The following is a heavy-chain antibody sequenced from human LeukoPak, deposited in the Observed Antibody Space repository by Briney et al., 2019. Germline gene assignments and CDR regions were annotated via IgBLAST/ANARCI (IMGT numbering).Heavy chain of an antibody. J-gene: IGHJ4*02. Sequence: ASVKVSCKVSGYTLTELSMHWVRQAPGKGLEWMGGFDPEDGETIYAQRFQGRVTMTEDTSTDTAYMELSSLRSEDTAVYYCAQYCTNGVCRYCFDYWGQGTLVTVSS. D-gene: IGHD2-8*01. CDR3: AQYCTNGVCRYCFDY. V-gene: IGHV1-24*01. CDR2: FDPEDGET. CDR1: GYTLTELS.